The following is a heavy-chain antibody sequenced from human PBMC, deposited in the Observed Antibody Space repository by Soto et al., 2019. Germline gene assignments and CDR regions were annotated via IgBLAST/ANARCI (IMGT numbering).Heavy chain of an antibody. CDR2: IYYSGST. J-gene: IGHJ6*02. D-gene: IGHD4-17*01. CDR1: GGSISSGGYY. V-gene: IGHV4-31*03. Sequence: SLTCTVSGGSISSGGYYWSWIRQHPGKGLEWIGDIYYSGSTSYNPSLKSRVTISVDTSKNQFSLKLSSVTAADTDVYYRARDAATTVTTGGSYYYYHYGMDVWGQGTTVTVSS. CDR3: ARDAATTVTTGGSYYYYHYGMDV.